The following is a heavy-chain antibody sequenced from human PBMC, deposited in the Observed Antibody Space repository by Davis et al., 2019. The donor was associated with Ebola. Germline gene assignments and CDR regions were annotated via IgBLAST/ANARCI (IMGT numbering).Heavy chain of an antibody. CDR2: IYSGGST. Sequence: GESLKISCAASGFTVSSNYMSWVRQAPGKGLEWVSVIYSGGSTYYADSVKGRFTISRDNSKNTLYLQMNSLRAEDTAVYYCAKGGYCSGGSCYSDYYYYGMDAWGQGTTVTVSS. D-gene: IGHD2-15*01. V-gene: IGHV3-53*01. J-gene: IGHJ6*02. CDR3: AKGGYCSGGSCYSDYYYYGMDA. CDR1: GFTVSSNY.